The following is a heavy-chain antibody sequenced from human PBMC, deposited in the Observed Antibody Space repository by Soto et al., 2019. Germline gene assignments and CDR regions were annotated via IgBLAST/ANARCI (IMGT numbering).Heavy chain of an antibody. CDR2: MNPNSGNT. CDR3: ARASTMMYRALKY. CDR1: GYTFTSYD. V-gene: IGHV1-8*01. Sequence: ASVKISCKASGYTFTSYDINWVREATGQGLEWMGWMNPNSGNTGYAQKFQGRVTMTRNTSISTAYMELSSLRSEDTAVYYCARASTMMYRALKYWGQGTLVTVSS. J-gene: IGHJ4*02. D-gene: IGHD3-22*01.